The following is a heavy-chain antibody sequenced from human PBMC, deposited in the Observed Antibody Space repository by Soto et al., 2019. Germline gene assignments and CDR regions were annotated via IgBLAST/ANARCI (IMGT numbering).Heavy chain of an antibody. CDR2: INPNNGNT. Sequence: GASVKVSCKASGYSFTGYSMHWVRQAPGQGLEWMGWINPNNGNTNYAQKLQGRVSMIRDTSTSTAYMELRSLKSDDTAVYYCARDPTPHDAFDIWGQGTMVTVSS. CDR3: ARDPTPHDAFDI. J-gene: IGHJ3*02. V-gene: IGHV1-18*04. CDR1: GYSFTGYS.